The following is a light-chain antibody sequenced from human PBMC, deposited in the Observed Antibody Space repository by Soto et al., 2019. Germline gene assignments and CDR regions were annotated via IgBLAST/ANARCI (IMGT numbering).Light chain of an antibody. Sequence: EVVMRQSPATLSGSPGECATLSCRARQGIGDTLAWYQHKPGQTPRLLIYDTSTMATGVPTRFSGSRSGAEFTLTINSLQSEDFAVYYCQPYHNWPLTFGGGNKVAIK. V-gene: IGKV3-15*01. CDR1: QGIGDT. CDR3: QPYHNWPLT. CDR2: DTS. J-gene: IGKJ4*01.